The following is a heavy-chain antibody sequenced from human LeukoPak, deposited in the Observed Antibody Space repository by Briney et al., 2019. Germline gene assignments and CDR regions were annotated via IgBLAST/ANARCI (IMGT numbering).Heavy chain of an antibody. J-gene: IGHJ4*02. V-gene: IGHV4-30-2*01. D-gene: IGHD1-14*01. CDR1: GGAVSRAPYY. CDR3: VTTNRGRTFDY. Sequence: SPTPHLKSTVYGGAVSRAPYYWSWLRQPQEKELEWIGYIYYTGSTYYNPSLKSRVTISVDRSNNQFFLNLNSVTAADTAVYYCVTTNRGRTFDYWGQGTLVTVSS. CDR2: IYYTGST.